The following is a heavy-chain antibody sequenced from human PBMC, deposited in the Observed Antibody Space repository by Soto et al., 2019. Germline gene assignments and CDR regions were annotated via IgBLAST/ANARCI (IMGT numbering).Heavy chain of an antibody. J-gene: IGHJ6*02. V-gene: IGHV3-7*03. D-gene: IGHD2-15*01. CDR3: ARVQDIVVVVAAYGMDV. CDR1: GFTFSSYW. CDR2: IKQDGSEK. Sequence: LRLSCAASGFTFSSYWMSWVRQAPGKGLEWVANIKQDGSEKYYVDSVKGRFTISRDNAKNSLYLQMNSLRAEDTAVYYCARVQDIVVVVAAYGMDVWGQGTTVTVSS.